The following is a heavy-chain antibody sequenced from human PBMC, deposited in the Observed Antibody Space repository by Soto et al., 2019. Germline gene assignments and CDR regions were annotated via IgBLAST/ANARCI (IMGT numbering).Heavy chain of an antibody. CDR1: GFTFIRYG. V-gene: IGHV3-33*01. D-gene: IGHD5-18*01. Sequence: GGSLRLSCAASGFTFIRYGMHWVRQAPGKGLEWVAVIWYDGSNEYYTDSVKGRFTISRDNSKNTLYLQMNSLRAEDTAVYYCARDSSYGRSDFDSWGQGTLVTVSS. CDR3: ARDSSYGRSDFDS. J-gene: IGHJ4*02. CDR2: IWYDGSNE.